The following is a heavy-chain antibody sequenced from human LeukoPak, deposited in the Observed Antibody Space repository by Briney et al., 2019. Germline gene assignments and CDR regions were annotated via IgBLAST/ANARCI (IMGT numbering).Heavy chain of an antibody. J-gene: IGHJ3*02. CDR3: ARHWIVVPALYYDILTGYYSNHRLPGRGYAFDI. CDR1: GFTFSSYW. Sequence: GGSLRLSCAASGFTFSSYWMSWVRQAPGKGLEWVANINQDGSEKYYVDSVKGRFTISRDNSKNTLYLQMNSLRAEDTAVYYCARHWIVVPALYYDILTGYYSNHRLPGRGYAFDIWGQGTMVTVSS. CDR2: INQDGSEK. V-gene: IGHV3-7*01. D-gene: IGHD3-9*01.